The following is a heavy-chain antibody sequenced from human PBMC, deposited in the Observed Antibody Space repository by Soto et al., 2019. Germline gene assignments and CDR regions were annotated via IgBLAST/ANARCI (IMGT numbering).Heavy chain of an antibody. J-gene: IGHJ4*02. V-gene: IGHV1-24*01. CDR3: ATDLSSNWNYGFRLPDF. CDR2: FDPEDGET. CDR1: GYTLTELS. Sequence: GASVKVSCKVSGYTLTELSMHWVRQAPGKGLEWMGGFDPEDGETIYAQKFQGRVTMTEDTSTDTAYMELSSLRSEDTAVYYCATDLSSNWNYGFRLPDFWGQGTLVTVSS. D-gene: IGHD1-7*01.